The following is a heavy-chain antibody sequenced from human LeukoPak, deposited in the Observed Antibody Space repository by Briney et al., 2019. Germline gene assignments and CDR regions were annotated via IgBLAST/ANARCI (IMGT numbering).Heavy chain of an antibody. Sequence: SQTLSLTCTVSGGSISSGDYYWSWIRQPPGKGLEWIGYIYYSGSTYYNPSLKSRVTISVDTSKNRFSLKLSSVTAADTAVYYCARALVSSGPEDYWGQGTLVTVSS. CDR2: IYYSGST. V-gene: IGHV4-30-4*01. CDR1: GGSISSGDYY. CDR3: ARALVSSGPEDY. J-gene: IGHJ4*02. D-gene: IGHD3-22*01.